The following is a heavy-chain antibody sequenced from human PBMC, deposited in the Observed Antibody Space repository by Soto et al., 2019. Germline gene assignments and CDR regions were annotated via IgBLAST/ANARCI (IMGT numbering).Heavy chain of an antibody. Sequence: QVQLQESGPGLVKPSETLSLTCSVSGGSISDYQWNWIRQPPWKGLEWIGYIYYSGITNYSPSLKSRVTMSLDTSTKQFSLRLRSVTATDTAVYYCARMRGLGEISPFLDYWGQGALVTVSS. CDR1: GGSISDYQ. V-gene: IGHV4-59*01. CDR3: ARMRGLGEISPFLDY. CDR2: IYYSGIT. J-gene: IGHJ4*02. D-gene: IGHD3-16*02.